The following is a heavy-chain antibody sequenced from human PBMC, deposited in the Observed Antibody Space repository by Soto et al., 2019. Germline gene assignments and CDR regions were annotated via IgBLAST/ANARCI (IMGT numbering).Heavy chain of an antibody. CDR1: GFTFSSYA. J-gene: IGHJ6*02. CDR3: ARDRSGWLQRDYYYGMDV. V-gene: IGHV3-30-3*01. D-gene: IGHD6-19*01. CDR2: ISYDGSNK. Sequence: QVQLVESGGGVVQPGRSLRLSCAASGFTFSSYAMHWVRQAPGKGLEWVAVISYDGSNKYYADSVKGRFTISRDNSKNTLYLQMNSLRAEDTAVYYCARDRSGWLQRDYYYGMDVWGQGTTVTVSS.